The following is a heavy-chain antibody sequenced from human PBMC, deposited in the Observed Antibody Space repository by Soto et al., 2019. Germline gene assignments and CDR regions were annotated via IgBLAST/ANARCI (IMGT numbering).Heavy chain of an antibody. CDR2: IKSKTDGGTA. CDR1: GFTFSNAW. Sequence: GGSLRLSCAASGFTFSNAWMNWVRQAPGKGLEWVGRIKSKTDGGTADYAAPVKGRFTISRDDSKNTLYLQMNSLKTEDTAVYYCTTDLPPIYVTGTNFDPWGQGTLVTVSS. CDR3: TTDLPPIYVTGTNFDP. J-gene: IGHJ5*02. D-gene: IGHD1-20*01. V-gene: IGHV3-15*07.